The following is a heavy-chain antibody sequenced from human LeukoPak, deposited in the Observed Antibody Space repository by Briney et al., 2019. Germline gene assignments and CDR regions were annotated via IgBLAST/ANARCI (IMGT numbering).Heavy chain of an antibody. CDR2: ISNSGSDI. CDR1: GFTFSSFS. V-gene: IGHV3-48*02. Sequence: GGSLRLSCAASGFTFSSFSMNWVRQAPGKGLEWISYISNSGSDISSADSVKGRFTISRANAKNSLYLQMNSLRDEDTAVYYCARLTYGYWGQGTLVSVSS. CDR3: ARLTYGY. J-gene: IGHJ4*02. D-gene: IGHD4-17*01.